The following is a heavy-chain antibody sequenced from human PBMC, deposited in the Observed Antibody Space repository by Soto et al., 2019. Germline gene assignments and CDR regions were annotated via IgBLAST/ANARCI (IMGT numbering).Heavy chain of an antibody. CDR2: INHSGST. V-gene: IGHV4-4*02. D-gene: IGHD1-1*01. CDR1: GGSITNTNW. J-gene: IGHJ6*02. Sequence: SETLSLTYAVSGGSITNTNWWTWVRQPPGKGLEWIGEINHSGSTNYNPSLKSRVTISIDKPKNQFSLKLISVTAADTAVYYCALGTGYYYHYGIDVWGQGTTVTVSS. CDR3: ALGTGYYYHYGIDV.